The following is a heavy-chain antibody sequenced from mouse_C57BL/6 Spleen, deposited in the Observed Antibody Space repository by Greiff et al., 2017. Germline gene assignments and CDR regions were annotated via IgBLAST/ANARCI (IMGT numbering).Heavy chain of an antibody. CDR2: IWGGGST. Sequence: QLQLKESGPGLVAPSQSLSITCTVSGFSLTSYGVDWVRQPPGKGLEWLGVIWGGGSTNYNSALMSRLNISKDNSKSQVVVKMNSLQTDDTAMYYCAKLLHYYGTSWDYARDYWGQGTSVTVSS. D-gene: IGHD1-1*01. CDR1: GFSLTSYG. CDR3: AKLLHYYGTSWDYARDY. J-gene: IGHJ4*01. V-gene: IGHV2-9*01.